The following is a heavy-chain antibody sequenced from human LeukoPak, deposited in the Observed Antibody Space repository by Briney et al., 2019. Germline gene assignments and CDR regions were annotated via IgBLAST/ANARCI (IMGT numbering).Heavy chain of an antibody. Sequence: PGGSLRLSCAASGFTFTNYAMSWVRQAPGKGLEWVSAITGSGGSTYYADSVKGRFTISRDNSKNTLYLQMNSLRAEDTAVYYCAKDIVGATTEGPGFWYWGQGTLVTVSS. CDR2: ITGSGGST. V-gene: IGHV3-23*01. D-gene: IGHD1-26*01. CDR1: GFTFTNYA. CDR3: AKDIVGATTEGPGFWY. J-gene: IGHJ4*02.